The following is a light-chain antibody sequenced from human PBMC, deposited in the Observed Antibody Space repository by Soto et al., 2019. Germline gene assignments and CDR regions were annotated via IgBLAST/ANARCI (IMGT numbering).Light chain of an antibody. CDR2: DAS. Sequence: IVLTQSPATLSLSPGERATLSCRASQSVSSYLTWYQHKPGQAPRLLIYDASNRAIGIPARFSGSGSGTDFTLTFSSLEPEDFALYYCQQRSNWPSFGQGTRLEIK. CDR3: QQRSNWPS. CDR1: QSVSSY. V-gene: IGKV3-11*01. J-gene: IGKJ5*01.